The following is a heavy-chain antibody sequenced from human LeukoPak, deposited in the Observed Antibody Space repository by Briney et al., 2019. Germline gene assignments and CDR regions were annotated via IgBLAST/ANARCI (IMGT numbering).Heavy chain of an antibody. CDR1: GGSISNYY. V-gene: IGHV4-59*01. D-gene: IGHD3-10*01. CDR2: ISSSGDT. CDR3: ARVVPGEKYFQH. J-gene: IGHJ1*01. Sequence: SETLSLTCTISGGSISNYYWSWIRQPPGKGLEWIGYISSSGDTNYNPSLKSRVSISVDTSKNQFSLKLSSVTAADTAVYYCARVVPGEKYFQHWGQGTLVTVSS.